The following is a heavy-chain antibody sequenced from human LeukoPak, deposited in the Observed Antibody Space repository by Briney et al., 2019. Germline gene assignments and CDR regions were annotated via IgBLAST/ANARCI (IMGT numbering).Heavy chain of an antibody. CDR3: ANRGS. CDR1: GFTVGTDF. J-gene: IGHJ4*02. Sequence: HPGGSLRLSCAASGFTVGTDFMTWVRQAPGKGLVWLSMTHVAGGEFYADSVKGRFTLSIDGSKNTLYLQMNSLRTEDTAVYYCANRGSWGQGTLVTVSS. CDR2: THVAGGE. V-gene: IGHV3-66*02.